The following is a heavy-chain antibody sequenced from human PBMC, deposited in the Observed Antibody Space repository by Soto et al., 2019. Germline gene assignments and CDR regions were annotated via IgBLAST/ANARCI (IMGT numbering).Heavy chain of an antibody. CDR3: ARLTGKRAPYFDS. Sequence: SETLSLTCSVSGGSISTYHWSWIRQPPGKGLEWIGYIYYSGSTYYNPSLKSRVTISVDTSKNQFSLKLSSVTAADTAVYYCARLTGKRAPYFDSWGKETLVTVS. CDR2: IYYSGST. CDR1: GGSISTYH. V-gene: IGHV4-59*04. J-gene: IGHJ4*02. D-gene: IGHD7-27*01.